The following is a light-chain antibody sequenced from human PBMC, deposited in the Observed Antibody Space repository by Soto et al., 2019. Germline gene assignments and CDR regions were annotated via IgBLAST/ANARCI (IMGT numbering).Light chain of an antibody. Sequence: QSVLTQPASVSGSPGQSITISCTGTSSDVGNYKYVSWYQQHPGKAPKLMIYEVSNRPSGVSNRFSGSKSGNTASLTISGLQAEEETDYYCFSYKSSGTYVFGTGTKVTVL. CDR1: SSDVGNYKY. J-gene: IGLJ1*01. CDR2: EVS. V-gene: IGLV2-14*01. CDR3: FSYKSSGTYV.